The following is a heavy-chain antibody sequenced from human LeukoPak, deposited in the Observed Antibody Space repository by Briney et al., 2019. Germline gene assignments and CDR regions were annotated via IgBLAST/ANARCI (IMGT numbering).Heavy chain of an antibody. J-gene: IGHJ4*02. V-gene: IGHV3-74*03. CDR1: GFTFSSYW. D-gene: IGHD5-12*01. CDR2: INSDGSSI. CDR3: AREGRVSGYDFDC. Sequence: GGSLRLSCAASGFTFSSYWMHWVRQAPGKGLVWVSRINSDGSSITYANSVKGRFTISRDNAKNTLYLQMNSLRVEDTAVYYCAREGRVSGYDFDCWGQGTLVTVSS.